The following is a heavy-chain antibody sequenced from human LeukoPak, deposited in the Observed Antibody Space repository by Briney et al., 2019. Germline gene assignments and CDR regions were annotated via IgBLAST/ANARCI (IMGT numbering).Heavy chain of an antibody. Sequence: PSETLSLTCAVYGGSFSGYYWSWIRQPPGKGLEWIGEINHSGSTNYNPSLKSRVTMSVDTSKNQFSLKLSSVTAADTAVYYCARGYDFWSGYLETPEYNWFDPWGQGTLVTVSS. CDR1: GGSFSGYY. D-gene: IGHD3-3*01. CDR2: INHSGST. J-gene: IGHJ5*02. V-gene: IGHV4-34*01. CDR3: ARGYDFWSGYLETPEYNWFDP.